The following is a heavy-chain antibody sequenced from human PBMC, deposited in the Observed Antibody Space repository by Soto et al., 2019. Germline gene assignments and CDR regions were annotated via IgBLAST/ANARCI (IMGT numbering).Heavy chain of an antibody. CDR1: GFIVNNNY. J-gene: IGHJ3*02. V-gene: IGHV3-53*02. Sequence: EVQLVETGGGLIQPGGSLRLSCAASGFIVNNNYMNWVRQAPGKGLEWVSVIYSGGSTYYADSVKGRFTISRDNSKNTVYLQMNSLRAEDTAVYYCARPLGWPGAFDIWGKGTMVTVSS. CDR3: ARPLGWPGAFDI. D-gene: IGHD2-15*01. CDR2: IYSGGST.